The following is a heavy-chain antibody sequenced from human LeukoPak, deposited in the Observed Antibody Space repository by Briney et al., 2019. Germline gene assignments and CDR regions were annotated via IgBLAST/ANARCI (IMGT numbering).Heavy chain of an antibody. CDR1: GFTFSSYS. Sequence: PGGSLRLSCAASGFTFSSYSMNWVRQAPGKGLEWVSYISSSSGSIYYVDSVKGRFTISRDNSKNTLYLQMNSLRAEDTAIYYCAKRDSSNMAYFDPWGQGTLVTVSS. D-gene: IGHD6-13*01. CDR2: ISSSSGSI. CDR3: AKRDSSNMAYFDP. V-gene: IGHV3-48*01. J-gene: IGHJ5*02.